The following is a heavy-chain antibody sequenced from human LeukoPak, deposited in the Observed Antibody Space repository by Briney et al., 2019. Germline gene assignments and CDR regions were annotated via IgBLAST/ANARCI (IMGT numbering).Heavy chain of an antibody. CDR3: ARLRRDEYGVRLDY. J-gene: IGHJ4*02. CDR2: INHSGST. D-gene: IGHD4-17*01. V-gene: IGHV4-34*01. CDR1: GGSFSGYY. Sequence: SETLSLTCAVYGGSFSGYYWSWIRQPPGKGLEWIGEINHSGSTNYNPSLKSRVTISVDTSKNQFSLKLSPVTAADTAVYYCARLRRDEYGVRLDYWGQGTLVTVSS.